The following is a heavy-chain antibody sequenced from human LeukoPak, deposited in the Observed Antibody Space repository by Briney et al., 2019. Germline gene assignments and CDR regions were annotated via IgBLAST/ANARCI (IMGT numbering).Heavy chain of an antibody. Sequence: GGSLRLSCAASGFTVSSNYMSWVRQAPGKGLEWVSVIYSGGSTYYADCVKGRFTISRDNSKNSLYLQMNSLRAEDTAVYYCARDLRSGYDSSDYWGQGTLVTVSS. CDR1: GFTVSSNY. CDR2: IYSGGST. D-gene: IGHD5-12*01. J-gene: IGHJ4*02. CDR3: ARDLRSGYDSSDY. V-gene: IGHV3-53*01.